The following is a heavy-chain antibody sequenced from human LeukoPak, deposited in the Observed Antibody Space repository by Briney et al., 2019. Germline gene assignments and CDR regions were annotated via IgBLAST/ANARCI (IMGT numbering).Heavy chain of an antibody. CDR2: INPNSGGT. J-gene: IGHJ6*02. Sequence: ASVKVSCKASGYTFTGYYMHWVRQAPGQGLEWMGWINPNSGGTNYAQKFQGRVTMTRDTSISTAYMELSRLRSDDTAVYYCARAAAGTDYCYYGMDVWGQGTTVTVSS. D-gene: IGHD6-13*01. CDR3: ARAAAGTDYCYYGMDV. V-gene: IGHV1-2*02. CDR1: GYTFTGYY.